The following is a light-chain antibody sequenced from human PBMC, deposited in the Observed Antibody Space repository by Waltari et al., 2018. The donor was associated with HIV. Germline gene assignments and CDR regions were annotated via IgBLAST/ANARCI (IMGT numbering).Light chain of an antibody. CDR1: QAMGKD. Sequence: AIEMTQSPPSLYAYVGDRVTITCRASQAMGKDLDWYQQKPGKAPKLLIYGASTLQSGVPSRFSGSGSGTDFTLTISRLQPEDFATYFGLQDYNYPWTFGQGTKVEIK. J-gene: IGKJ1*01. CDR3: LQDYNYPWT. V-gene: IGKV1-6*01. CDR2: GAS.